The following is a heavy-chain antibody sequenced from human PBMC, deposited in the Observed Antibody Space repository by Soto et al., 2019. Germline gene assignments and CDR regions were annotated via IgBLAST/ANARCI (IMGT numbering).Heavy chain of an antibody. Sequence: SETLSLTCTVSGGSISSGDNYWSWIRQPPGKGLEWIGYIYYSGSTYYNPSLKSRVFISVDTSKNQFSLKLSSVTAADTAVYYCARDGRDGYRDWGQGSLVTVSS. CDR2: IYYSGST. J-gene: IGHJ4*02. D-gene: IGHD5-12*01. CDR3: ARDGRDGYRD. V-gene: IGHV4-30-4*01. CDR1: GGSISSGDNY.